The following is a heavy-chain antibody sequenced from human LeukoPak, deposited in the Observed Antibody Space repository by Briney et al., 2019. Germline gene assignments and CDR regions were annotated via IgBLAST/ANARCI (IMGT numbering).Heavy chain of an antibody. D-gene: IGHD2/OR15-2a*01. CDR1: GFTFSSYG. CDR2: ISGSGDST. CDR3: AKDPSPYYTNWFDP. Sequence: PGGSLRLSCAASGFTFSSYGMTWVRQAPGKGLEWVSSISGSGDSTFYEDSVKGRFTISRDNSKNTLNLQMNSLRAEDTAVYYCAKDPSPYYTNWFDPWGQGTLVTVSS. V-gene: IGHV3-23*01. J-gene: IGHJ5*02.